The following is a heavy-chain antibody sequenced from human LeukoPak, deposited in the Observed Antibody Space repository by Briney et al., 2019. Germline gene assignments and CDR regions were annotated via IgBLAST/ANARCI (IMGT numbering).Heavy chain of an antibody. CDR2: IYYSGRT. Sequence: KPSETLSLTCTVSGGSISSYYWSWIRQPPGKGLEWIGYIYYSGRTNYNPSLKSRVTISVDTSKNQFSLKLSSVTAADTAVYYCAGVIGVVVPAAISPPINYYYGMDVWGQGTTVTVSS. CDR1: GGSISSYY. V-gene: IGHV4-59*01. CDR3: AGVIGVVVPAAISPPINYYYGMDV. D-gene: IGHD2-2*01. J-gene: IGHJ6*02.